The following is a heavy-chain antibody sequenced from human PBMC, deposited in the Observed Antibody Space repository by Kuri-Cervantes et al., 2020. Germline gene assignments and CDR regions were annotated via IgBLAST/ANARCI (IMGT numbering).Heavy chain of an antibody. CDR2: IKQDGSEK. V-gene: IGHV3-7*01. Sequence: GESLKISCAASGFTFSSYWMSWVRQAPGKGLEWVANIKQDGSEKYYVDSVKGRFTISRDKAKNSLYLQMNSLRAEDTAVYYCARGPLYDFWSGFPPDYWGQGTLVTVSS. D-gene: IGHD3-3*01. J-gene: IGHJ4*02. CDR3: ARGPLYDFWSGFPPDY. CDR1: GFTFSSYW.